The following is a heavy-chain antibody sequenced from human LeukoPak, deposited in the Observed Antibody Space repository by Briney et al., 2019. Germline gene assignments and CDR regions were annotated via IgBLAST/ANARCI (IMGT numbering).Heavy chain of an antibody. CDR2: ISYSGST. CDR1: GGSISSNIYY. Sequence: SETLSLTCTVSGGSISSNIYYWGWIRQPPGKGLEWIVSISYSGSTYYNPSLKSRVTISVDTSKNQFSLKLSSVPAADTAVYYCASFGDYLNWFDPWGQGTLVTVSS. V-gene: IGHV4-39*01. CDR3: ASFGDYLNWFDP. D-gene: IGHD4-17*01. J-gene: IGHJ5*02.